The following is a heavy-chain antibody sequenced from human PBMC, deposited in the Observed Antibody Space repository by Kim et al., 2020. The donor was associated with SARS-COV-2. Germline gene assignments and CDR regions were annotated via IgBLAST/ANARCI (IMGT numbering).Heavy chain of an antibody. CDR3: ARVQDGVAAAFT. CDR2: IRNTGST. Sequence: SETLSLTCTVSGDSISSPGHYWTWIRQHPGKGLEWIAYIRNTGSTYYNPSLKSRVTISGDTSKNQVSLNLSSVTAADTAMYYCARVQDGVAAAFTWGQGTMVTGSS. CDR1: GDSISSPGHY. D-gene: IGHD2-15*01. V-gene: IGHV4-31*03. J-gene: IGHJ3*01.